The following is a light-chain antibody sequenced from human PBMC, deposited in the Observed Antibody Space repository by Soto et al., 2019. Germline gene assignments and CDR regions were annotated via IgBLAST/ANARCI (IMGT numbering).Light chain of an antibody. CDR2: AAS. CDR3: QQYYDWPIT. CDR1: QGISTL. J-gene: IGKJ5*01. Sequence: VLTKSPATLSMSPGERATLFCRASQGISTLLAWYQQKPGQAPRLLIYAASTRAAGIPARFSGSGSGTDFTLTISSLQSEDFAIYYCQQYYDWPITFGQGTRLEI. V-gene: IGKV3-15*01.